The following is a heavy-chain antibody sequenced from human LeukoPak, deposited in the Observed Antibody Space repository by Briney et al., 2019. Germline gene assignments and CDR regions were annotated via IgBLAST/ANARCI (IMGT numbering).Heavy chain of an antibody. CDR1: GGSISSGGYY. V-gene: IGHV4-30-2*01. CDR3: ASIPSYYFDY. J-gene: IGHJ4*02. D-gene: IGHD6-6*01. CDR2: IYHSGST. Sequence: TSETLSLTCTVSGGSISSGGYYWSWIRQPPGKGLEWIGYIYHSGSTFYNPSLKSRVTISVDRSKSQFSLKLSSVTAADTAVYYCASIPSYYFDYWGQGTLVTVSS.